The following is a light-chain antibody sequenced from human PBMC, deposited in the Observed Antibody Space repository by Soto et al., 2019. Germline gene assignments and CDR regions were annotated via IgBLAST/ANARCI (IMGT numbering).Light chain of an antibody. Sequence: EIVLTQSPGTLSLSPGERATLPCTATQTVSSNQLAWYQQKPGQAPTLLIHGASTRAAGIPDRFSGSGFGTDFTLTISRLEPEDFAVYYCQVYGSSPKTFGQGTKVDIK. CDR1: QTVSSNQ. V-gene: IGKV3-20*01. CDR2: GAS. CDR3: QVYGSSPKT. J-gene: IGKJ1*01.